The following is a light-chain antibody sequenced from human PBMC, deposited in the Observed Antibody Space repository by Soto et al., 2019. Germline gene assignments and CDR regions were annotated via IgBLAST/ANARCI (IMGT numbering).Light chain of an antibody. J-gene: IGLJ2*01. CDR3: QSYDNSLSGSL. CDR1: GSNIGAGYD. V-gene: IGLV1-40*01. Sequence: QSVLTQPPSVSGAPGQRVTISCSGSGSNIGAGYDVHWYQQLPGTAPKLLIYINNNRPSGVPDRFSGSKSGTSASLAITGLQAEDEADYYCQSYDNSLSGSLFGGGTKVTVL. CDR2: INN.